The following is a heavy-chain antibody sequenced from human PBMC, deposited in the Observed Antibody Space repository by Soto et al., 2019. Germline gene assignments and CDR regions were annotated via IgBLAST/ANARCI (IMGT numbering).Heavy chain of an antibody. V-gene: IGHV3-30*18. CDR1: GFTFSSYG. CDR2: ISYDGSNK. CDR3: AKGYSYGDAYYFDY. Sequence: QVQLVESGGGVVQPGRSLRLSCAASGFTFSSYGMHWVRQAPGKGLEWVAVISYDGSNKYYADSVKGRFTISRDNSKNTLYLQMNSLRAEDTAVYYCAKGYSYGDAYYFDYWGQGTLVTVSS. D-gene: IGHD5-18*01. J-gene: IGHJ4*02.